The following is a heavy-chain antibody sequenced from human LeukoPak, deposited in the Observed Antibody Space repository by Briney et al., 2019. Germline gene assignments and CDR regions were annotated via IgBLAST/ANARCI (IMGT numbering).Heavy chain of an antibody. V-gene: IGHV3-33*01. D-gene: IGHD4-17*01. CDR3: AREGDYGFELGY. Sequence: GGSLRLFCAASGFTFSSYGMHWVRQAPGKGLEWVAVIWYDGSNKYYADSVKGRFTISRDNSKNTLYLQMNSLRAEDTAVYYCAREGDYGFELGYWGQGTLVTVSS. J-gene: IGHJ4*02. CDR1: GFTFSSYG. CDR2: IWYDGSNK.